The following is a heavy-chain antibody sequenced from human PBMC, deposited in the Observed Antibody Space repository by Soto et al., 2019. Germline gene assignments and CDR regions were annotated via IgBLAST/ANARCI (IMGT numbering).Heavy chain of an antibody. CDR3: AREPLGYNYLSSYFDY. Sequence: PGGSLRLSCAASGFTFSSYAMHWVRQAPGKGLEWVAVISYDGSNKYYADSVKGRFTISRDNSKNTLYLQMNSLRAEDTAVYYCAREPLGYNYLSSYFDYWGQGTLVTVSS. V-gene: IGHV3-30-3*01. CDR2: ISYDGSNK. D-gene: IGHD1-1*01. CDR1: GFTFSSYA. J-gene: IGHJ4*02.